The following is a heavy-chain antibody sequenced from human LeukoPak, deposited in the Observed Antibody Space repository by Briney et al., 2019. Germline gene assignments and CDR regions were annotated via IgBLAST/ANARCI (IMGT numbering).Heavy chain of an antibody. D-gene: IGHD6-13*01. CDR2: IYPGYSDA. Sequence: GGSLQISGKISGYTLTNNWIGWVRQVPGKGLEGMGLIYPGYSDAKYSPSWQGQVTLSVDASISTACLELTGLRASGTAIYYCVRFALTSSLDHWGQGTLVTASS. J-gene: IGHJ5*02. CDR1: GYTLTNNW. CDR3: VRFALTSSLDH. V-gene: IGHV5-51*01.